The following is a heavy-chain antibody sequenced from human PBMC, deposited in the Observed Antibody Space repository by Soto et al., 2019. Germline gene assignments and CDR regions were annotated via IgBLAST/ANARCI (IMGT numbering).Heavy chain of an antibody. CDR3: ATTPYSSGWFDP. Sequence: SETLSLTCTVSGGSVSGNFYWSWIRQPPGKGLEWIGCSYYSGGTNYNPSLKSRVTISVDTSKNQFSLKLSSVTAADTAVYYCATTPYSSGWFDPWGQGTLVTVSS. J-gene: IGHJ5*02. D-gene: IGHD6-19*01. CDR1: GGSVSGNFY. CDR2: SYYSGGT. V-gene: IGHV4-61*01.